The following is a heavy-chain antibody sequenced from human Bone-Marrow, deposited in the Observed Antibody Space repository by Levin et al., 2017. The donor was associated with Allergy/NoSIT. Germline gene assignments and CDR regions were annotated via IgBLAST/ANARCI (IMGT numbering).Heavy chain of an antibody. J-gene: IGHJ4*02. CDR3: ARDSYGMDIVVVPAASGFDY. CDR1: GFTFSSYW. V-gene: IGHV3-74*01. CDR2: INSDGSST. Sequence: GGSLRLSCAASGFTFSSYWMHWVRQAPGKGLVWVSRINSDGSSTSYADSVKGRFTISRDNAKNTLYLQMNSLRAEDTAVYYCARDSYGMDIVVVPAASGFDYWGQGTLVTVSS. D-gene: IGHD2-2*03.